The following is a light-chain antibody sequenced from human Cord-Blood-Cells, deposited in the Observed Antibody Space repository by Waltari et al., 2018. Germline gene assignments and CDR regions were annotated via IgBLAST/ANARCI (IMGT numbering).Light chain of an antibody. CDR3: QQYNNWPPGYT. CDR1: QSVSSN. J-gene: IGKJ2*01. Sequence: EIVMTQSPATLSVSPGERATLSCRASQSVSSNLAWYQQKPGQAPRLLIDGASARATGIPARFRCSGSGTEFTLTISSLQSEDYAVYYCQQYNNWPPGYTFGQGTKLEIK. CDR2: GAS. V-gene: IGKV3-15*01.